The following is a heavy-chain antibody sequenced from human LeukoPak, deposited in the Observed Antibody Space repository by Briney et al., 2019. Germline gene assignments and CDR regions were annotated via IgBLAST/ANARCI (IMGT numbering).Heavy chain of an antibody. CDR1: GGSISNYY. CDR3: ARHGYCSSTSCYYYYYYMDV. D-gene: IGHD2-2*03. Sequence: SETLSLTCTVSGGSISNYYWSWIRQPPGKGLEWIGYIFYTGSTNYNPSLKSQVTISVDTSKNQFSLKLSSVTAADTAVYYCARHGYCSSTSCYYYYYYMDVWGKGTTVTVSS. V-gene: IGHV4-59*08. CDR2: IFYTGST. J-gene: IGHJ6*03.